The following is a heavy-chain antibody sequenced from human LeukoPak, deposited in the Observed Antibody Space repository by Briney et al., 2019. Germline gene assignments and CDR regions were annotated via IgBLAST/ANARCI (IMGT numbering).Heavy chain of an antibody. CDR3: ARAGAHDAFDI. Sequence: SETLSLTRTVSGGSISSYYWSWIRQPPGKGLEWIGYIYYSGSTNYNPSLKSRVTISVDTSKNQFSLKLSSVTAADTAVYYCARAGAHDAFDIWGQGTMVTVSS. CDR2: IYYSGST. J-gene: IGHJ3*02. V-gene: IGHV4-59*01. CDR1: GGSISSYY.